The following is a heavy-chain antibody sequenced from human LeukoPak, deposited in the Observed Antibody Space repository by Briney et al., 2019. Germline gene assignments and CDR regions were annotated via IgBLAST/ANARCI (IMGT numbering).Heavy chain of an antibody. CDR2: FDPEDGET. D-gene: IGHD6-13*01. Sequence: ASVNVSCKVSGYTLTELSMHWVRQAPGKGLEWMGGFDPEDGETIYAQKLQGRVTMTEDTSTDTAYMDLSSLRSEDTAVYYCATDLGIVATHRPSPTQDYWGQGTLVTVSP. V-gene: IGHV1-24*01. CDR3: ATDLGIVATHRPSPTQDY. J-gene: IGHJ4*02. CDR1: GYTLTELS.